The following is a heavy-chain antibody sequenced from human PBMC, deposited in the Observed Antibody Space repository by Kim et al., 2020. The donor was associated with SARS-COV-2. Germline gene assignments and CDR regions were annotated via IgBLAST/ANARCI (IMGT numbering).Heavy chain of an antibody. V-gene: IGHV3-33*01. CDR3: ARDPLDV. J-gene: IGHJ6*02. Sequence: DGSNKYYADSVKGRFTISRDNSKNTLYLQMNSLRAEDTAVYYCARDPLDVWGQGTTVTVSS. CDR2: DGSNK.